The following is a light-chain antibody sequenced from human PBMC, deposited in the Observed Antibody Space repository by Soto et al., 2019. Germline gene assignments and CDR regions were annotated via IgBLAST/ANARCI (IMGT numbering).Light chain of an antibody. CDR2: GAS. V-gene: IGKV3-20*01. CDR1: QSINSF. Sequence: EIVLTQSPGTLSLSPGEGATLSCRASQSINSFLAWYQQRRGQAPRLLIHGASNRATGIPDRFSGSGSGPDFTLTISTLEPEDSAVYYCQQYGGSPRTFGQGTKVEVK. J-gene: IGKJ1*01. CDR3: QQYGGSPRT.